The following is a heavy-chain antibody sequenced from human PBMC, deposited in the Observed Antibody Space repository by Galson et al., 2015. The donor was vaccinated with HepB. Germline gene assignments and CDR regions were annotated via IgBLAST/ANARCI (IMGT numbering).Heavy chain of an antibody. J-gene: IGHJ5*02. CDR2: ISYDGSNK. CDR3: AKDLTVRETWFDP. D-gene: IGHD1-26*01. V-gene: IGHV3-30*18. Sequence: SLRLSCAASGFTFSSYGMHWVRQAPGKGLEWVAVISYDGSNKYYADSVKGRFTISRDNSKNTLYLQMNSLRAEDTAVYYCAKDLTVRETWFDPWGQGTLVTVSS. CDR1: GFTFSSYG.